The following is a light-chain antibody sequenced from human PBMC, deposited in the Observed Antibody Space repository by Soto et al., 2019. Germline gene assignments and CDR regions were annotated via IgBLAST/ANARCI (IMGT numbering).Light chain of an antibody. CDR2: LGS. CDR3: MQALQIPHT. V-gene: IGKV2-28*01. CDR1: QSLLHSNGYNY. Sequence: DIVMTQSPLSLPVTPGEPASISCRSSQSLLHSNGYNYLDWYLQKPGQSPQLLIYLGSNRASGVPDRFSGSESGTDFTLKISRVEAEDVGVYYCMQALQIPHTCGGETKVDIK. J-gene: IGKJ4*01.